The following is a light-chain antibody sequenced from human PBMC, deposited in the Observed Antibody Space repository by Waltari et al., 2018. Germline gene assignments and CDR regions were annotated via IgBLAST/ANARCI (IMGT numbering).Light chain of an antibody. CDR2: AAS. CDR3: QQTYTNRPIT. V-gene: IGKV1-39*01. J-gene: IGKJ4*01. CDR1: QNINKY. Sequence: DIQMTQSPPSLSASVGDRVTITCRASQNINKYLNWYQQKPGRAHKLLIYAASSLQSGVPFRFSGSGSGTDFTLTISSLQPEDIATYYCQQTYTNRPITFGGGTKVEIK.